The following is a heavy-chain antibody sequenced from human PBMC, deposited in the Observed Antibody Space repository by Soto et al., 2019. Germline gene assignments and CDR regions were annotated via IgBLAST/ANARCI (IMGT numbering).Heavy chain of an antibody. CDR2: INPSGGST. V-gene: IGHV1-46*01. D-gene: IGHD3-3*01. Sequence: ASLKVSCKASGYTFTSYYMHWVRQAPGQGLEWMGIINPSGGSTSYAQKFQGRVTMTRDTSTSTVYMELSSLRSEDTAVYYCASPSFWSGYPTPHYGMDVWGQGTTVTVSS. J-gene: IGHJ6*02. CDR3: ASPSFWSGYPTPHYGMDV. CDR1: GYTFTSYY.